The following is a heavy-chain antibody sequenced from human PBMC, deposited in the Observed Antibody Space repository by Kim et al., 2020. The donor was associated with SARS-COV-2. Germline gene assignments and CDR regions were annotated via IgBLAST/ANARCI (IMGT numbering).Heavy chain of an antibody. D-gene: IGHD6-19*01. CDR1: GGTFSSYA. V-gene: IGHV1-69*13. CDR3: ARERYEGYSSGWPYFDY. J-gene: IGHJ4*02. Sequence: ASVKVSCKASGGTFSSYAISWVRQAPGQGLEWMGGIIPIFGTANYAQKFQGRVTITADESTSTAYMELSSLRSEDTAVYYCARERYEGYSSGWPYFDYLGQGTLVAVSS. CDR2: IIPIFGTA.